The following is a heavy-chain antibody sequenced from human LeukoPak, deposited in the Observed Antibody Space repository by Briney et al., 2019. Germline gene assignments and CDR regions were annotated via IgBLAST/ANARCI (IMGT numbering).Heavy chain of an antibody. CDR3: ARVRTTVWDFDY. Sequence: TGGSLRLSCAASGFTFDDYGMSWVRQAPGKGLEWVYCINWNGGSTGYADSVMGRFAISRDNAKNSLYVQMNSLRAEDTALYYCARVRTTVWDFDYWGQGTLVTVSS. J-gene: IGHJ4*02. D-gene: IGHD4-11*01. CDR1: GFTFDDYG. CDR2: INWNGGST. V-gene: IGHV3-20*04.